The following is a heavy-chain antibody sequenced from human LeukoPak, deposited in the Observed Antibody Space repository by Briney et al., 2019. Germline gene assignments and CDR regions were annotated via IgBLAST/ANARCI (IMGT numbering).Heavy chain of an antibody. J-gene: IGHJ4*02. CDR2: ISGSGGST. V-gene: IGHV3-23*01. CDR1: GFTFSSYS. Sequence: GGSLRLSCAASGFTFSSYSMSWVRQAPGKGLEWVSGISGSGGSTYYADSVKGRFTISRDNSKNTLYLQMNSLRAEDTAVYYCAKDLVSTVRGVITYWGQGTLVTVSS. CDR3: AKDLVSTVRGVITY. D-gene: IGHD3-10*01.